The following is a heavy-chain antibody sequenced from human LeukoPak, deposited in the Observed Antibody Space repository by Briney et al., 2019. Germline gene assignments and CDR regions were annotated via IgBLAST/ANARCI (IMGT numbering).Heavy chain of an antibody. Sequence: GASVKVSSKASGYTFTGYGISWVRQPPGQGLEWMGWISATNGNTNYAQKLQGRVTMTTDTSTSTAYMELRSLRSDDTAVYYCARVSWVYSSSWSAPGYYYGMDVWGEGNTVTVSS. V-gene: IGHV1-18*01. J-gene: IGHJ6*04. CDR1: GYTFTGYG. CDR3: ARVSWVYSSSWSAPGYYYGMDV. D-gene: IGHD6-13*01. CDR2: ISATNGNT.